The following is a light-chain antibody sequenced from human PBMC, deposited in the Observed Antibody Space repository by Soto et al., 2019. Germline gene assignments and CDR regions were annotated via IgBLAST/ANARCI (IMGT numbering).Light chain of an antibody. CDR2: EVT. CDR3: SSYTGSNNFLL. J-gene: IGLJ3*02. Sequence: QSVLTQPASVSGSPGQSITISCSGSSSDVGGYNYVSWYQQHPGKAPKVLIFEVTNRPSGISDRFSGYKSGNTASLTISGLQAEDEADYYCSSYTGSNNFLLFGGGTKLTVL. V-gene: IGLV2-14*01. CDR1: SSDVGGYNY.